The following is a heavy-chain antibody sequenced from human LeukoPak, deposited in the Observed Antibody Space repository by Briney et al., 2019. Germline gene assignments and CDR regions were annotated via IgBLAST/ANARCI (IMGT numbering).Heavy chain of an antibody. D-gene: IGHD3-9*01. V-gene: IGHV3-23*01. Sequence: GGSLRLSCAASGFTVTNYAMYWVRQAPGKGLEWVSAISGRDDSTYYADSVKGRFTISRDTSKNTLFLQMNSLRAEDTAVYYCAKWGDYDILTGYYDPDYWGQGTLVTSPQ. CDR2: ISGRDDST. CDR3: AKWGDYDILTGYYDPDY. J-gene: IGHJ4*02. CDR1: GFTVTNYA.